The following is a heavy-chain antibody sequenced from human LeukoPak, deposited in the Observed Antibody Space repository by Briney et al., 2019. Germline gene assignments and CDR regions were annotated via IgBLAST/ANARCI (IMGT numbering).Heavy chain of an antibody. CDR1: GGSISSSSYY. Sequence: SETLSLTCTVSGGSISSSSYYWGWIRQPPGKGLEWIGSIYYSGSTYYNPSLKSRVTISVDTSKNQFSLKLSSVTAADTAVYYCARRGSSGWYYWGQGTLVTVSS. D-gene: IGHD6-19*01. CDR3: ARRGSSGWYY. V-gene: IGHV4-39*07. CDR2: IYYSGST. J-gene: IGHJ4*02.